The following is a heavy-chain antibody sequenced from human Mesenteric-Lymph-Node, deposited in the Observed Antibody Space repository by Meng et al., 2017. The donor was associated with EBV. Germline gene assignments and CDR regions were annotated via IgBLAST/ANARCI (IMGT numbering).Heavy chain of an antibody. CDR2: IFHSGST. CDR1: GRHIRRSNL. V-gene: IGHV4-4*02. Sequence: QLHVRACGPGLVKPSGTLPLTCAVSGRHIRRSNLWSWVRQPPGEGLEWIGEIFHSGSTNYNPSLRSRVTISVDKSKNQFSLKLSSVTAADTAVYYCAKITNSGGFNYFDYWGQGTLVTVSS. J-gene: IGHJ4*02. CDR3: AKITNSGGFNYFDY. D-gene: IGHD2-15*01.